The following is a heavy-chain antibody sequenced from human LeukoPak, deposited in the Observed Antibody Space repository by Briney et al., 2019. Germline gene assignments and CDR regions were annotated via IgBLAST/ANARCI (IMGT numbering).Heavy chain of an antibody. CDR1: GFTFSAYW. Sequence: PGGSLRLSCAASGFTFSAYWMHWVRQAPGKGLEWVSGMSGSGGSTYYADSVKGRFTISRDISKNTLYLQMNNLRAEDTAVYYCAKRVSNYFDSWGQGTLVTVSS. V-gene: IGHV3-23*01. D-gene: IGHD6-13*01. J-gene: IGHJ4*02. CDR2: MSGSGGST. CDR3: AKRVSNYFDS.